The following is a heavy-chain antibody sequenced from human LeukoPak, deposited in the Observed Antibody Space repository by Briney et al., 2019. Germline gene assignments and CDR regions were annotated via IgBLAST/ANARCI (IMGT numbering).Heavy chain of an antibody. CDR2: ISAYNGNT. V-gene: IGHV1-18*01. CDR3: ARGGLYCSGGSCLRFDP. J-gene: IGHJ5*02. D-gene: IGHD2-15*01. Sequence: ASVKVSCKASGYTFTSYGISWVRQAPGQGLEWMGWISAYNGNTNYAQKLQGRVTITADESTSTAYMELSSLRSEDTAVYYCARGGLYCSGGSCLRFDPWGQGTLVTVSS. CDR1: GYTFTSYG.